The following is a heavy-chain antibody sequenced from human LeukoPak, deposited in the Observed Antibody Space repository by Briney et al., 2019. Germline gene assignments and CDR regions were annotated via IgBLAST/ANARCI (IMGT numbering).Heavy chain of an antibody. D-gene: IGHD6-13*01. V-gene: IGHV3-21*01. CDR1: GFTFSGDT. CDR2: LSSGSKYI. CDR3: ARGGTAATGIGS. Sequence: GGSLRLSCAASGFTFSGDTMNWVRQASGKGLEWVSSLSSGSKYIYYADSVKGRFTISRDNAKSSLYLQMNSLRADDTAVYYCARGGTAATGIGSWGQGTLVTVSS. J-gene: IGHJ5*02.